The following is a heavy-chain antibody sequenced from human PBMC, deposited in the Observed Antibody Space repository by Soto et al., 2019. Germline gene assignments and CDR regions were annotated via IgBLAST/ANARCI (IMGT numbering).Heavy chain of an antibody. CDR3: ARDLGGSYLPY. D-gene: IGHD1-26*01. J-gene: IGHJ4*02. CDR2: ISYDGSNK. Sequence: GGSLRLSCAASGFTFSSYAMHWVRQAPGKGLEWVAVISYDGSNKYYADSVKGRFTISRDNSKNTLYLQMNSLRAEDTAVYYCARDLGGSYLPYWGQGTLVTVSS. V-gene: IGHV3-30-3*01. CDR1: GFTFSSYA.